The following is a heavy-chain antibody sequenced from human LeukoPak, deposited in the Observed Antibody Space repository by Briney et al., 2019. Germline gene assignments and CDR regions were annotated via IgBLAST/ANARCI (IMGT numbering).Heavy chain of an antibody. J-gene: IGHJ4*02. CDR2: INPNIGGT. D-gene: IGHD6-19*01. CDR1: GYTFTGYY. Sequence: GASVKVSCKASGYTFTGYYMHWVRQAPGQGLEWMGWINPNIGGTNYAQKFQGRVTMTRDTSISTAYMELSRLRSDDTAVYYCARPRGIAVAGTTRTNFDYWGQGTLVTVSS. V-gene: IGHV1-2*02. CDR3: ARPRGIAVAGTTRTNFDY.